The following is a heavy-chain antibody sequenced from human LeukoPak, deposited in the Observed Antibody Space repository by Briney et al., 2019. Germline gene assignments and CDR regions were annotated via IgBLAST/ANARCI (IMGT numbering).Heavy chain of an antibody. J-gene: IGHJ4*02. CDR2: IYHSGST. D-gene: IGHD5-18*01. Sequence: PSETLSLTCAVSGYSISSGYYWGWIRQPPGKGLEWIGSIYHSGSTYYNPSLKSRVTISVDTSKNQFSLKLSSVTAADTAVYYCARHLDTAMVPFDYWGQGTLVTVSS. V-gene: IGHV4-38-2*01. CDR1: GYSISSGYY. CDR3: ARHLDTAMVPFDY.